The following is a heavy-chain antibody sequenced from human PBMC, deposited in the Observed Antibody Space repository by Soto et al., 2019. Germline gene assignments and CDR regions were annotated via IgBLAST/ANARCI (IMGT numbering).Heavy chain of an antibody. D-gene: IGHD1-7*01. J-gene: IGHJ4*02. CDR3: AHTWGKPGIPGTNPFDY. CDR1: GFSLSTSGVG. CDR2: IYWNDDK. V-gene: IGHV2-5*01. Sequence: QITLKESGPTVVKPTQTLTLTCTFSGFSLSTSGVGVGWIRQPPGKALEWLALIYWNDDKHFSPSLKSRVTITKDTSKNQVVLTMTNMDPVDTGTYYCAHTWGKPGIPGTNPFDYWGQGTLVTVSS.